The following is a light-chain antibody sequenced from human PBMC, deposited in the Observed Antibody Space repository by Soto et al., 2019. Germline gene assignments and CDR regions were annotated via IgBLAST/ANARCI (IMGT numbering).Light chain of an antibody. CDR3: MKHTHWHHT. CDR1: QVLVHRYGDTR. Sequence: DVVLTQSPLSLPVTLGQPASISCRSSQVLVHRYGDTRFRRYQQRPGQSPRRLIHAISNRDSGVPDSFSGSGSGTDFTLRISGVEAEDVWIYYCMKHTHWHHTFGEGTRVEIK. CDR2: AIS. V-gene: IGKV2-30*02. J-gene: IGKJ1*01.